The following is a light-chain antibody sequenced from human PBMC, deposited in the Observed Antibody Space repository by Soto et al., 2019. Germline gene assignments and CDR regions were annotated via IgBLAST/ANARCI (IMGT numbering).Light chain of an antibody. CDR1: SSNIGTPYD. J-gene: IGLJ2*01. V-gene: IGLV1-40*01. Sequence: QSVLTQPPSVSGAPGQRVTISCTGSSSNIGTPYDVHWYQQLPGTAPKLLIYGNNNRPSGVPDRFSVSKSGTSASLAITGLQAEDEADYYCQSYDSSLSGYVIFGGGTKLTVL. CDR2: GNN. CDR3: QSYDSSLSGYVI.